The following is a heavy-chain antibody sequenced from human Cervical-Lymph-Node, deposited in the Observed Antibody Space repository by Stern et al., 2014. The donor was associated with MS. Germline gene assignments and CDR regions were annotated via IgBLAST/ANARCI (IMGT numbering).Heavy chain of an antibody. CDR2: IIPMFGKA. CDR3: ARGPDHSGGYYYAY. V-gene: IGHV1-69*01. CDR1: GGTFNSYA. J-gene: IGHJ4*02. D-gene: IGHD3-22*01. Sequence: VQLVQSGAEVKKPGSSVKVSCKASGGTFNSYAISWVRQAHGQGLEWMGGIIPMFGKANYAQKFQGRVTITADESTSTANMEVGSLRSEDTAVYYCARGPDHSGGYYYAYWGQGTLVTVSS.